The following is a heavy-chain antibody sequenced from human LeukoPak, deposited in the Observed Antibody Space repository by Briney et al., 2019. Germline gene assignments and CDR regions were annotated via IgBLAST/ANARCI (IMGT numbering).Heavy chain of an antibody. D-gene: IGHD5-18*01. V-gene: IGHV3-23*01. CDR2: ISGSGNKT. CDR3: AKDRDSSYYYYMDV. CDR1: GFTFSHFA. Sequence: GGSPRLSCAASGFTFSHFAMSWVRQAPGKGLHWVSTISGSGNKTYDADSVKGRFTISRDNSKNTLYLQMNSLRAEDTAVYYCAKDRDSSYYYYMDVWGKGTTVTVSS. J-gene: IGHJ6*03.